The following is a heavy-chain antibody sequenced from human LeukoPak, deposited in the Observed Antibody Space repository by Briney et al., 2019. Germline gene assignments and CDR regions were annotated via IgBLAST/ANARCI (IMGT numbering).Heavy chain of an antibody. D-gene: IGHD3-10*01. CDR1: GGSISSSSYY. V-gene: IGHV4-39*01. CDR3: ARPWFGEGHLPD. CDR2: IYYSGST. J-gene: IGHJ4*02. Sequence: SETLSLTCTVSGGSISSSSYYGGWIRQPPGKGLEWIGSIYYSGSTYYNPSLKSRVTISVDTSKNQFSLKLSSVTAADTAVYYCARPWFGEGHLPDWGQGTLVTVSS.